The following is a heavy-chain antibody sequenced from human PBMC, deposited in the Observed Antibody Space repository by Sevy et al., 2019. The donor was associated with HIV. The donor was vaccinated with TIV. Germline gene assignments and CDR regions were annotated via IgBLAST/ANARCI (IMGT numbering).Heavy chain of an antibody. D-gene: IGHD2-15*01. CDR1: GFTFSSYA. J-gene: IGHJ4*02. CDR2: INAISSNI. V-gene: IGHV3-21*01. CDR3: ARDLFSGGNAVYSY. Sequence: GGSLRLSCAASGFTFSSYAMNWVRQAPGKGLEWVSSINAISSNIYYADSVKGRFTISRDNAENSLYLQMNSVRAEDTAVYYCARDLFSGGNAVYSYWGQGTLVPVSS.